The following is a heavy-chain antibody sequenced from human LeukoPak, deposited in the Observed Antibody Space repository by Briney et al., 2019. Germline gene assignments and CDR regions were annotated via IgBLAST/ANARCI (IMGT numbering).Heavy chain of an antibody. V-gene: IGHV3-23*01. D-gene: IGHD3-22*01. CDR3: AKDRAYYYDSSGYYFDY. CDR2: ISGSGGST. CDR1: GFTFSSYA. Sequence: GGSLRLSCAASGFTFSSYAMSWVRQAPGKGLEWVSAISGSGGSTYYADSVKGRFTISRDNSKNTLYLQMNSQRAEDTAVYYCAKDRAYYYDSSGYYFDYWGQGTLVTVSS. J-gene: IGHJ4*02.